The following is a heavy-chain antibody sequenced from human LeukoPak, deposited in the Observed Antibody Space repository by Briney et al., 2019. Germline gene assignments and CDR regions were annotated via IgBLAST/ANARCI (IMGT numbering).Heavy chain of an antibody. CDR3: ARLPYYDSSGYYYFDY. V-gene: IGHV1-2*06. Sequence: GASVKVSCKASGYTFTSYIISWVRQAPGQGLEWMGRINPNSGDTNYPQKFQGRVTMTRDTSISAAYMELSRLRSDDTAVYYCARLPYYDSSGYYYFDYWGQGTLVTVSS. J-gene: IGHJ4*02. CDR2: INPNSGDT. D-gene: IGHD3-22*01. CDR1: GYTFTSYI.